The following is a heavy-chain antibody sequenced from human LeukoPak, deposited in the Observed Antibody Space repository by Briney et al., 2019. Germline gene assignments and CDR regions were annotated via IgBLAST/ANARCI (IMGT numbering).Heavy chain of an antibody. D-gene: IGHD3-9*01. CDR1: GFTFSTYT. Sequence: PGGSLRHSCAASGFTFSTYTMSWVRPAPGKGLEWVSAISGSGGSTYYADSVKGGFTISRDNSKNTLYLQMNSLRAEDTAVYYCAKDLYYDILTDYPSFDYWGQGTLVTVSS. V-gene: IGHV3-23*01. CDR3: AKDLYYDILTDYPSFDY. J-gene: IGHJ4*02. CDR2: ISGSGGST.